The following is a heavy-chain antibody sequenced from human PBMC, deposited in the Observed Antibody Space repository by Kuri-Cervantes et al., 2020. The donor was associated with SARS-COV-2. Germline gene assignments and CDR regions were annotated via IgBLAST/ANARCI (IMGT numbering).Heavy chain of an antibody. V-gene: IGHV1-2*02. CDR3: ARVNLNYDFWSGYLH. D-gene: IGHD3-3*01. CDR2: INPNSGGT. Sequence: ASVKVSCKASGYTFTSYDINWVRQATGQGLEWMGWINPNSGGTNYAQKFQGRVTMTRDTSISTAYMELSRLRSDDTAVYYCARVNLNYDFWSGYLHWGQGTLVTVSS. J-gene: IGHJ1*01. CDR1: GYTFTSYD.